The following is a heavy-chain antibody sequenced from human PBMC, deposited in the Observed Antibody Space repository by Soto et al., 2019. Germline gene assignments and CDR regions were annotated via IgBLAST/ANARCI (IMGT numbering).Heavy chain of an antibody. J-gene: IGHJ5*02. V-gene: IGHV3-30*18. CDR2: ISYDGSNK. CDR1: GFTFSSYG. CDR3: AKNKQLVTGRWFDP. D-gene: IGHD6-13*01. Sequence: QVQLVESGGGVVQPGRSLRLSCAASGFTFSSYGMHWVRQAPGKGLEWVAVISYDGSNKYYADSVKGRFTISRDNSKNTLYLQMNSLRAEDTAVYYCAKNKQLVTGRWFDPWGQGTLVTVSS.